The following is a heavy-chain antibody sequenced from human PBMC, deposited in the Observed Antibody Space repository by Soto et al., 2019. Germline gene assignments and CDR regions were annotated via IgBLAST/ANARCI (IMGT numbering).Heavy chain of an antibody. Sequence: PSQTLSLTCVISGDSVSSNSAAWNWIRQSPSRGLEWLGRTYYRSKWYNDYAVSVKSRITINPDTSKNQFSLQLNSVTPEDTAVYYCARDHSYCSSTSCYLLATIYYGMDVWGQGTTVTVSS. D-gene: IGHD2-2*01. CDR1: GDSVSSNSAA. J-gene: IGHJ6*02. CDR2: TYYRSKWYN. V-gene: IGHV6-1*01. CDR3: ARDHSYCSSTSCYLLATIYYGMDV.